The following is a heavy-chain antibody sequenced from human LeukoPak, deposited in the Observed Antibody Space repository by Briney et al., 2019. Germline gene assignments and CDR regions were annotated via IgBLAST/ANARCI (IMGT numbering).Heavy chain of an antibody. CDR1: GGSISSGGYY. CDR2: IYYSGST. CDR3: ARDRSGEGFGEFYNWFDP. Sequence: SQTLSLTCTVSGGSISSGGYYWSWIRQHPGKGLEWIGYIYYSGSTYYNPSLKSRVTISVDTPKNQFSLKLSSVTAADTAVYYCARDRSGEGFGEFYNWFDPWGQGTLVTVSS. J-gene: IGHJ5*02. D-gene: IGHD3-10*01. V-gene: IGHV4-31*03.